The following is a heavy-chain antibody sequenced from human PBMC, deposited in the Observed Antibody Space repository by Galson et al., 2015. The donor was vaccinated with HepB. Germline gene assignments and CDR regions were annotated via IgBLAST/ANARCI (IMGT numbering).Heavy chain of an antibody. CDR1: GFTFSSYA. CDR2: ISYDGSNK. D-gene: IGHD3-10*01. V-gene: IGHV3-30*04. Sequence: SLRLSCAASGFTFSSYAMHWVRQAPGKGLEWVAVISYDGSNKYYADSVKGRFTISRDNSKNTLYLQMNSLRAEDTAVYYCARDGGLLWFGERQYPLDYWGQGTLVTVSS. J-gene: IGHJ4*02. CDR3: ARDGGLLWFGERQYPLDY.